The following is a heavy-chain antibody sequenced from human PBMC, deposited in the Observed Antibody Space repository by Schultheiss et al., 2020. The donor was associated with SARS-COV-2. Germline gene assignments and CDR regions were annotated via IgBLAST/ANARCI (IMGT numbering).Heavy chain of an antibody. D-gene: IGHD2-21*01. J-gene: IGHJ6*02. CDR3: ARDLARSTYFYYGMDV. V-gene: IGHV3-30-3*01. Sequence: GGSLRLSCAASGFTFSSYAMHWVRQAPGKGLEWVLVISYDGSDKYYADSVRGRFTISRDNSKTTLFLQMNSLRAEDTAVYYCARDLARSTYFYYGMDVWGQGTTVTVSS. CDR1: GFTFSSYA. CDR2: ISYDGSDK.